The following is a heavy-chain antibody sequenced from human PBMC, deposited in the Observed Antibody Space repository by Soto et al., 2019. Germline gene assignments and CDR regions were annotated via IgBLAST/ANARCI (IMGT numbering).Heavy chain of an antibody. CDR3: ARDTYYYDSSGYYVQFYYFDY. CDR1: GGTFSSYA. CDR2: IIPIFGTA. V-gene: IGHV1-69*13. Sequence: SVKVSCRASGGTFSSYAISWVRQAPGQGLEWMGGIIPIFGTANYAQKFQGRVTITADESTSTAYMELSSLRSEDTAVYYCARDTYYYDSSGYYVQFYYFDYWGQGTLVTVSS. J-gene: IGHJ4*02. D-gene: IGHD3-22*01.